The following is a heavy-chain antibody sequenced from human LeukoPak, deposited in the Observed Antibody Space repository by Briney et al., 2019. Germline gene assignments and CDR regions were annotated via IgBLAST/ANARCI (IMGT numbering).Heavy chain of an antibody. Sequence: GGSLRLSCAASGFTFSNAWMSWVRQAPGKGLEWVGRIKSKTDGGTTDYAAPVKGRFTISRDDSKNTLYLQTNSLKTEDTAVYYCTTDPEYGDYEGYYFDYWGQGTLVTVSS. V-gene: IGHV3-15*01. CDR3: TTDPEYGDYEGYYFDY. D-gene: IGHD4-17*01. CDR2: IKSKTDGGTT. J-gene: IGHJ4*02. CDR1: GFTFSNAW.